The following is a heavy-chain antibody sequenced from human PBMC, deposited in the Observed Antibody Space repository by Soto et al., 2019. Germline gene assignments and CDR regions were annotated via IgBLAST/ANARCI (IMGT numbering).Heavy chain of an antibody. Sequence: PGGSLRLSCAASGFTFSNVWLSWVRQGPGKGLEWLGRTKSRTENETTDYASPARGRFIISRDDSKSMLYLQMNSLRAEDTAVYYCARDHIYSNYAWFDPWGQGTLVTVSS. CDR2: TKSRTENETT. J-gene: IGHJ5*02. V-gene: IGHV3-15*01. CDR3: ARDHIYSNYAWFDP. D-gene: IGHD4-4*01. CDR1: GFTFSNVW.